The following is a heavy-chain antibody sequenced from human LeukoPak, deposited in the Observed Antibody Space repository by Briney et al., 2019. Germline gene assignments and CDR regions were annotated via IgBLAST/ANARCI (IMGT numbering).Heavy chain of an antibody. CDR2: IYTSGST. Sequence: KTSETLSLTCTVSGGSISSYYWSWIRQPAGKGLEWIGRIYTSGSTNYNPSLKSRVTMSVDTSKNQFSLKLSSVTAADTAVYYCARSTVGITGTTHYFDYWGQGTLVTVSS. D-gene: IGHD1-7*01. J-gene: IGHJ4*02. CDR1: GGSISSYY. CDR3: ARSTVGITGTTHYFDY. V-gene: IGHV4-4*07.